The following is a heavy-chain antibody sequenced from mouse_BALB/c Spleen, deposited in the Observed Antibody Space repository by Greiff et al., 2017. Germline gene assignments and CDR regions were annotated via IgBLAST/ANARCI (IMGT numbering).Heavy chain of an antibody. CDR2: IYPYNGGT. CDR1: GYTFTYYN. V-gene: IGHV1S29*02. Sequence: VQLQQSGPELVKPGASVKISCKASGYTFTYYNMHWVKQSHGKSLEWIGYIYPYNGGTGYNQKFKSKATLTVDNSSSTAYMELRSLTSEDSAVYYCARGGLYDGYAYWYFDVWGAGTTVTVSS. D-gene: IGHD2-3*01. J-gene: IGHJ1*01. CDR3: ARGGLYDGYAYWYFDV.